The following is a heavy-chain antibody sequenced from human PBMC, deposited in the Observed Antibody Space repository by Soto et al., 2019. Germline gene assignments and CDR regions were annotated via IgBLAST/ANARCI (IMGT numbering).Heavy chain of an antibody. CDR2: IYYSGST. V-gene: IGHV4-59*01. D-gene: IGHD6-13*01. Sequence: SETLSLTCTVSGGSISSYYWSWIRQPPGKGLEWIGYIYYSGSTNYNPSLKSRVTISVDTSKNQFSLKLSSVTAADTAVYYCARGDSSSWYGWSGFDPWGQGTLVTVSS. J-gene: IGHJ5*02. CDR3: ARGDSSSWYGWSGFDP. CDR1: GGSISSYY.